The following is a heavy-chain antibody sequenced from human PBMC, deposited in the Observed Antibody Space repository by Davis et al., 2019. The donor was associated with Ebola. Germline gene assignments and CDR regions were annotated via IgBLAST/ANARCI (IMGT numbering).Heavy chain of an antibody. D-gene: IGHD6-6*01. J-gene: IGHJ6*03. V-gene: IGHV1-69*13. CDR3: ARGGAGRAMYYHYYMDV. CDR2: IIPIFGTI. Sequence: SVKVSCQASGYTFTSYAINWVRQAPGQGLEWMGGIIPIFGTINFARKFQGRVTITADESTSTVYMELSSLRSEDTAVYYCARGGAGRAMYYHYYMDVWGRGTPVTVS. CDR1: GYTFTSYA.